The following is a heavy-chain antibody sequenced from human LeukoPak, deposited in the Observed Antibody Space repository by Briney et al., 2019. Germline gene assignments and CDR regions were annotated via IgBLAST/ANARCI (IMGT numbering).Heavy chain of an antibody. CDR1: GFTFSSHA. CDR2: ISYDGSNK. D-gene: IGHD6-6*01. CDR3: ARDLSPRAARQLKKFDY. J-gene: IGHJ4*02. Sequence: PGGSLRLSCAASGFTFSSHAMHWVRQAPGKGLEWVAVISYDGSNKYYADSVKGRFTISRDDSKNTLYLQMNSLRAEDTAVYYCARDLSPRAARQLKKFDYWGQGTLVTVSS. V-gene: IGHV3-30-3*01.